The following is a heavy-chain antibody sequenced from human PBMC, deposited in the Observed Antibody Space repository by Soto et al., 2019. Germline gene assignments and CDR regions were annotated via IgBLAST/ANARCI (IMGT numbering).Heavy chain of an antibody. CDR1: GGSISSYY. V-gene: IGHV4-59*08. CDR2: IYYSGST. CDR3: ARHQGGYYGSGSHYWFAP. Sequence: PSETLSLACTVSGGSISSYYWSWIRQPPGKGLEWIGYIYYSGSTNYNPSLKGRVTISVDTSKNQFSLKLSSVTAADTAVYYCARHQGGYYGSGSHYWFAPWGQGTLVTVSS. D-gene: IGHD3-10*01. J-gene: IGHJ5*02.